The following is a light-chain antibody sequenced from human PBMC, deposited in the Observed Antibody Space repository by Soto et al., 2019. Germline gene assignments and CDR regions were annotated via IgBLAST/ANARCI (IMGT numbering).Light chain of an antibody. V-gene: IGLV2-8*01. CDR2: DVS. Sequence: QFVLTQSPSASGSPGQSVTISCTGTSSDIGGYNSVSWYQQHPGKAPKVMIYDVSKRPSGVPDRFSGSKSGNTASLTVSALQAEDEADYYCSSYTDRNNLVFGTGTKVTVL. CDR3: SSYTDRNNLV. CDR1: SSDIGGYNS. J-gene: IGLJ1*01.